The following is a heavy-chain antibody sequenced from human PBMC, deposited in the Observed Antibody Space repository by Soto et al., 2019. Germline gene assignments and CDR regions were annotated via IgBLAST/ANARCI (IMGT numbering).Heavy chain of an antibody. D-gene: IGHD1-26*01. CDR1: GFTFSDYY. CDR3: ARDSRGGSYSEADFYYYGMDV. J-gene: IGHJ6*02. Sequence: QVQLVESGGGLVKPGGSLRLSCAASGFTFSDYYMSWIRQAPGKGLEWVSYISSSSSYTNYADSVKGRFTISRDNAKNSLYLQMNSLRAEDTAVYYCARDSRGGSYSEADFYYYGMDVWGQGTTVTVSS. V-gene: IGHV3-11*06. CDR2: ISSSSSYT.